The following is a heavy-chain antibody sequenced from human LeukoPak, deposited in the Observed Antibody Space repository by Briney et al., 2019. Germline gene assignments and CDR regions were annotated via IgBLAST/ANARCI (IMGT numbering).Heavy chain of an antibody. J-gene: IGHJ4*02. CDR1: GGSISSSSHN. D-gene: IGHD6-13*01. Sequence: SETLSLTCIVSGGSISSSSHNWGWIRQPPGKGLEWIGSIYYTGTTYCNPSLKSRLTISVDTSKNQFSLKLSSVTAVGTAVYYCARHDRIIASPLVWGQGILVTVSS. CDR3: ARHDRIIASPLV. V-gene: IGHV4-39*01. CDR2: IYYTGTT.